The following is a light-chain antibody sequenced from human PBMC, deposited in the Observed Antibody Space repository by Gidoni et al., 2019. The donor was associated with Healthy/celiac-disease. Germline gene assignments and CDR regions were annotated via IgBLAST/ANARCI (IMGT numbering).Light chain of an antibody. Sequence: EIVLTQFPATLSLSPGERATLPCRASQSVSSYLAWYQQKPGQAPRLLIYDASNRSTGIPARFSGSGSGTNFTLTISSLEPEDFAVYYCQQRSNWPPLLTFGGGTKVEIK. J-gene: IGKJ4*01. CDR1: QSVSSY. CDR2: DAS. V-gene: IGKV3-11*01. CDR3: QQRSNWPPLLT.